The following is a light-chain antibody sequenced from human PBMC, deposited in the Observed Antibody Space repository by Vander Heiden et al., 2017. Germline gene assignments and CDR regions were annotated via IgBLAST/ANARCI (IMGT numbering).Light chain of an antibody. CDR2: QDS. Sequence: SYELTQPPSVSVSPGQTASITCSGDKLGDKYACWYQQKPGQSPVRVSYQDSKRPSGIPERFAGSNSGKKDTLTISGTQAMDEADDDCQEWASCTASEVCGTGTKVTV. V-gene: IGLV3-1*01. CDR3: QEWASCTASEV. J-gene: IGLJ1*01. CDR1: KLGDKY.